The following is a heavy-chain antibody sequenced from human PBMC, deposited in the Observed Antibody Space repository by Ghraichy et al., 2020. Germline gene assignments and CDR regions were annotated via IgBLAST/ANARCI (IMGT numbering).Heavy chain of an antibody. CDR3: ARDIALE. Sequence: SETLSLTCTVSRGSIFSHFWTWIRQPPGKGLEWIGYAYETGSTSYNASLKSRVTISVDTSKNQFSLKLSSVTAADTAVYYCARDIALEWGQGTLVTVSS. CDR2: AYETGST. V-gene: IGHV4-59*11. J-gene: IGHJ4*02. D-gene: IGHD6-13*01. CDR1: RGSIFSHF.